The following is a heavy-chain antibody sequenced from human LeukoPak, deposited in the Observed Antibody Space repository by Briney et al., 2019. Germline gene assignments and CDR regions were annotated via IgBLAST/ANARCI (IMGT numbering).Heavy chain of an antibody. CDR1: GFTFRNYV. V-gene: IGHV3-30-3*01. J-gene: IGHJ4*02. CDR3: AREGYYGSGSPPSLYFDY. CDR2: TSSDLNVK. D-gene: IGHD3-10*01. Sequence: GGSLRLSCAASGFTFRNYVIHWVRQAPGKGLEWVAVTSSDLNVKLYADSVKGRFTISRDNSRSTLYLQVNSLRPEDTAIYYCAREGYYGSGSPPSLYFDYWGQGTLVTVSS.